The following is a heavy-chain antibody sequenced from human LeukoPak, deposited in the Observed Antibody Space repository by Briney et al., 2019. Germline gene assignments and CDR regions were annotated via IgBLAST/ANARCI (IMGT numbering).Heavy chain of an antibody. J-gene: IGHJ4*02. CDR3: ARDHNYAFDN. V-gene: IGHV3-48*01. CDR2: IGIDSGNT. D-gene: IGHD1-1*01. Sequence: GGSLRLSCTASGLPFIEYSMNWVRQVPGKGLEWISYIGIDSGNTKYADSVRGRFTISADKAKNSLYLQMNSLRVEDTAVYYCARDHNYAFDNWGQGTLVSVAS. CDR1: GLPFIEYS.